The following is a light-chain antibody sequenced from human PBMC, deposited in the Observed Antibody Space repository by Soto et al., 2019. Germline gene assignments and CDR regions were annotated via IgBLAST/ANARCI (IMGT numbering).Light chain of an antibody. CDR2: GAS. CDR3: QQSYSTPFT. V-gene: IGKV1-39*01. CDR1: QSVGNY. Sequence: DIQMTQSPSSLSASVGDRVTITCRASQSVGNYLNWYQQKPGKAPNLLIYGASTLQSGVPSRFSGSESGTDFTLPISSLQPEDFATYYCQQSYSTPFTFGPGSKVDIK. J-gene: IGKJ3*01.